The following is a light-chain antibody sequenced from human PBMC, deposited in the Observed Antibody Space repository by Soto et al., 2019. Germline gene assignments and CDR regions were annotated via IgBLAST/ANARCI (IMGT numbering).Light chain of an antibody. J-gene: IGKJ1*01. Sequence: EIVLTPSPATLSVSPGERATLSCRASQSVSDNLAWYQQKPGQAPRLLIYDASTRATGIPARFGGSGSGTEFTLTISSLQSEAFAVYFCQQYNNWPWTFGQGTKVEIK. CDR1: QSVSDN. CDR3: QQYNNWPWT. CDR2: DAS. V-gene: IGKV3-15*01.